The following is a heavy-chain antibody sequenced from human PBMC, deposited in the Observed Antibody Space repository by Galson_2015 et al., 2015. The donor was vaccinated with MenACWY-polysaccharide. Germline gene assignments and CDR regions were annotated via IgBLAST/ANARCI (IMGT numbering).Heavy chain of an antibody. V-gene: IGHV3-30-3*01. CDR1: GVTCNTFA. CDR3: ARGVRSFARSDY. Sequence: SLRLSCAGSGVTCNTFAMNWVRQAPVKGLEWVALISYDGSNKYHADSVKGRLTISRNNAKNTVYLQMDSLRPEDTALYYCARGVRSFARSDYWGQGAQVTVSS. J-gene: IGHJ4*02. D-gene: IGHD3-10*01. CDR2: ISYDGSNK.